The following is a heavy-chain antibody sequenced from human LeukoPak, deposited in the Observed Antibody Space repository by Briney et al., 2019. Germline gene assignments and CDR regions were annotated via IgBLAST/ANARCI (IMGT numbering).Heavy chain of an antibody. J-gene: IGHJ4*02. CDR1: GFTFSSYA. CDR3: AKDRRYYDSSGLFDY. D-gene: IGHD3-22*01. V-gene: IGHV3-23*01. CDR2: ISGTGGST. Sequence: GGSLRLSCAASGFTFSSYAMSWVHQAPGKGLEWVAAISGTGGSTYYADSVKGRFTISRDNSKNTLYLQMNSLRAEDTAVYYCAKDRRYYDSSGLFDYWGQGTLVTVSS.